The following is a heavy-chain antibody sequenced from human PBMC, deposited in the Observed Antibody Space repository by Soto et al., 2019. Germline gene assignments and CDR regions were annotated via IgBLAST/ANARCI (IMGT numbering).Heavy chain of an antibody. J-gene: IGHJ6*02. Sequence: GASVKVSCKASGYTFTSCAMHWVRQAPGQRLEWMGWINADNGNTNYAQKLQGRVTMTTDTSTSTAYMELRSLRSDDTAVYYCARDILTRTYYFYGMDVWGQGTTVTVSS. V-gene: IGHV1-3*01. CDR3: ARDILTRTYYFYGMDV. D-gene: IGHD3-9*01. CDR2: INADNGNT. CDR1: GYTFTSCA.